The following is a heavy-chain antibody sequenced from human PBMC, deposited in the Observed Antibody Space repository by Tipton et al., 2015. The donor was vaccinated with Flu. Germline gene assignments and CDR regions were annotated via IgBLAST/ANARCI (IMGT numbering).Heavy chain of an antibody. V-gene: IGHV4-4*07. J-gene: IGHJ4*02. CDR3: AIGSGSGTDVTFYF. D-gene: IGHD3-10*01. CDR1: GDSMSSFY. CDR2: MSASGSS. Sequence: TLSLTCTVSGDSMSSFYWTWIRQPAGKGLEWIGRMSASGSSKYKPSPKSRVTMSVDMSKNQFSLRLTSVTSAYTAVYYCAIGSGSGTDVTFYFWGQGTLVTVSS.